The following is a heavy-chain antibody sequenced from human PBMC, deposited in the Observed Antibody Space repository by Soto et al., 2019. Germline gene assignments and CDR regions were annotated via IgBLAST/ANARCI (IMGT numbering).Heavy chain of an antibody. Sequence: ESGGGVVQPGRSLRLSCAASGFVFSNYGMHWVRQTPGKGLEWLAVISYDGSNKYYADSVKGRCTISRDNSKNTLYLQMNSLSTDDTAVYYCARDFSTNYQIDYWGQGTLVTVSS. J-gene: IGHJ4*02. V-gene: IGHV3-30*03. CDR2: ISYDGSNK. CDR3: ARDFSTNYQIDY. CDR1: GFVFSNYG. D-gene: IGHD2-8*01.